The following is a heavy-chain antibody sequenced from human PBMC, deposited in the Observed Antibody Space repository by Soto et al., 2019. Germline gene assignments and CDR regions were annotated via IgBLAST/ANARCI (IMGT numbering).Heavy chain of an antibody. D-gene: IGHD3-3*01. J-gene: IGHJ6*02. V-gene: IGHV3-30*18. CDR2: ISNDGSNT. CDR3: AKIPYNDFWSGRGSNGMDV. Sequence: QVQLVESGGGVVQPGRSLRLSCAASGFTFSSYGMHWVRQAPGKGLEWVAVISNDGSNTYYADSVKGRFTISRDNSKNTLYMQMNSLRAEDTAVYYCAKIPYNDFWSGRGSNGMDVWGQGTTVTVSS. CDR1: GFTFSSYG.